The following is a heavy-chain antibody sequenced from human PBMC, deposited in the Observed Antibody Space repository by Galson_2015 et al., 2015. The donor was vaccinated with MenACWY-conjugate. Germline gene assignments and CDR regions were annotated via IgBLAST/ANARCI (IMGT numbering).Heavy chain of an antibody. J-gene: IGHJ4*02. CDR3: AREGRHVGSYSDLDY. CDR1: GFSVSSNF. D-gene: IGHD1-26*01. CDR2: IYSDALGATT. Sequence: LSCAASGFSVSSNFMTWVRQAPGKGLEWVSVIYSDALGATTHYSDSVKGRFTSSRDNSKNTLYLQMNSLRVEDTAGYYCAREGRHVGSYSDLDYWGQGTLVTVSS. V-gene: IGHV3-53*01.